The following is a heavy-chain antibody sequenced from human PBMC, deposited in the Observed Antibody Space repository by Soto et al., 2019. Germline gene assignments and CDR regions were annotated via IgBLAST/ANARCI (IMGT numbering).Heavy chain of an antibody. CDR1: GVSFSGYA. V-gene: IGHV1-69*13. Sequence: SVKVSCKASGVSFSGYAFSWVRQAPGQGLGWMGGIMPLFGKPDYAQKFQGRVTITADESTSTTYMELSSLRSEDTALYFCASASSTSWPYYFDYWGREPGSPSPQ. CDR3: ASASSTSWPYYFDY. CDR2: IMPLFGKP. D-gene: IGHD2-2*01. J-gene: IGHJ4*02.